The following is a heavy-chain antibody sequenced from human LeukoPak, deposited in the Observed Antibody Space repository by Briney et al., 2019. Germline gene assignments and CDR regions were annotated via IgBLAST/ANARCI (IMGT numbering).Heavy chain of an antibody. CDR2: INHSGST. J-gene: IGHJ6*02. V-gene: IGHV4-34*01. CDR1: GGSFSGYY. Sequence: PSETLSLTCAVYGGSFSGYYWSWIRQPPGKGLEWIGEINHSGSTNYNPSLKSRVTISVDTSKNQFSLKLSSVTAADTAVYYCARLGFSPIWGQGTTVTASS. D-gene: IGHD7-27*01. CDR3: ARLGFSPI.